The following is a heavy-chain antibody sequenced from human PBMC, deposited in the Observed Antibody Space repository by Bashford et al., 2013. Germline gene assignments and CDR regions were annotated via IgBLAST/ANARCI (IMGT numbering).Heavy chain of an antibody. CDR1: GFTFSTYA. J-gene: IGHJ4*02. D-gene: IGHD2-2*01. CDR3: AKGHCSSTNCYTDY. Sequence: GGSLRLSCSVSGFTFSTYAMSWVRQAPGEGLEWVSSISASGGSTYHADSVKGRFTISRDNYKNTLYLQMNRLRAEDTAVYYCAKGHCSSTNCYTDYWGQGTLVTVSS. V-gene: IGHV3-23*01. CDR2: ISASGGST.